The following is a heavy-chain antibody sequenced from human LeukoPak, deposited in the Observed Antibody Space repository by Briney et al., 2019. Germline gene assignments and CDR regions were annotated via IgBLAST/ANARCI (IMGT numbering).Heavy chain of an antibody. CDR1: GFTFGDFA. D-gene: IGHD1-26*01. V-gene: IGHV3-49*04. J-gene: IGHJ4*02. CDR2: IRSKVYGGTT. CDR3: TRGWRVGWEVLRYYFDY. Sequence: PGGSLRLSCTASGFTFGDFAMSWVRQAPGKGLEWVGFIRSKVYGGTTEYAASVKGRFTISRDDSKSIAYLQMNSLKPEDTAVYYCTRGWRVGWEVLRYYFDYWGQGTLVTVSS.